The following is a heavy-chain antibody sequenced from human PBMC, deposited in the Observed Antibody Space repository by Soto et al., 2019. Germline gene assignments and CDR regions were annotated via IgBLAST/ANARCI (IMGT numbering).Heavy chain of an antibody. CDR1: GFIFSHAW. J-gene: IGHJ5*02. Sequence: EVQLVESGGDLVKPGGSLRLSCAASGFIFSHAWFHWVRQPPGKGLELVGRVKNNGGATDYAASVKGRFTISRDDSKDTVYLQMGSLRTEDTAIYYCAADLGPASDINNWFAPWGQGTLVTVSS. V-gene: IGHV3-15*07. CDR3: AADLGPASDINNWFAP. CDR2: VKNNGGAT.